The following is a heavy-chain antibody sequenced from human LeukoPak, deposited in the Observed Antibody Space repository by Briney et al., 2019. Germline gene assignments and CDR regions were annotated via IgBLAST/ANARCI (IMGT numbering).Heavy chain of an antibody. Sequence: QPGGSLRLSCGASGFTLSTYWMTWVRQAPGKGLEWVANIKEDGTLSYYVDSVKGRFTISRDNAKNSLFLQLNSLRAEDTAVYYCATEGTDGRGSFGWFDAWGQGTLVTVSS. V-gene: IGHV3-7*01. J-gene: IGHJ5*02. CDR2: IKEDGTLS. CDR3: ATEGTDGRGSFGWFDA. D-gene: IGHD3-10*01. CDR1: GFTLSTYW.